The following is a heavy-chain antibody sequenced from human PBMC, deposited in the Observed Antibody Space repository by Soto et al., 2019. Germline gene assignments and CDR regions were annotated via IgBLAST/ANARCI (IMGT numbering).Heavy chain of an antibody. CDR3: AREQTYYYYYMDV. Sequence: QVQLQQWGAGLLQPSETLSLTCAVYGGSFSGYYWSWIRQPPGKVLEWIGEINHSGSTNYNPSLKSRVTISVDTSKNQFSLKLSSVTAADTAVYYCAREQTYYYYYMDVWGKWTTVTVSS. D-gene: IGHD6-13*01. V-gene: IGHV4-34*01. CDR1: GGSFSGYY. J-gene: IGHJ6*03. CDR2: INHSGST.